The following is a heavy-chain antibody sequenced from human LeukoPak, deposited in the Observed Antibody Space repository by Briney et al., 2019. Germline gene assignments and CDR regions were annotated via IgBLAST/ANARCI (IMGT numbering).Heavy chain of an antibody. CDR3: ARVRVAVAGTLFDY. V-gene: IGHV4-4*07. Sequence: SENLSLTCTVSGGSINSYYWSWIRQPAGKGLEWIGRIYTSGSTNYNPSLKSRVTMSVDTSKNQFSLKLSSVTAADTAVYYCARVRVAVAGTLFDYWGQGTLVTVSS. CDR2: IYTSGST. D-gene: IGHD6-19*01. J-gene: IGHJ4*02. CDR1: GGSINSYY.